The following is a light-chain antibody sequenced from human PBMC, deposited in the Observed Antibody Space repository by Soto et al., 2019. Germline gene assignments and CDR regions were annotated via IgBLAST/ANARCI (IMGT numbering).Light chain of an antibody. J-gene: IGLJ1*01. CDR3: AAWDDSLSVFYV. CDR2: EVS. CDR1: SIDVGGYDY. V-gene: IGLV2-14*01. Sequence: QSALTQPASVSGSPGQSITISCTGTSIDVGGYDYVSWYQHHPGKAPKLTIYEVSNRPSGVSNRFSGSKSGNTASLTISGLQAEDEAEYYCAAWDDSLSVFYVFXTGTKVTVL.